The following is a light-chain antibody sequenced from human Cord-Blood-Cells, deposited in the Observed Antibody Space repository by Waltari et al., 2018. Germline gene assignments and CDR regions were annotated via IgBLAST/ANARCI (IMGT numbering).Light chain of an antibody. Sequence: DIVLTQSPATLSLSPGERATLSCRASQSVSSYLDWYQQKPGQAPRLLIYDASNRATGIPARFSGSGSGTDFTLTISSLEPEDFAVYYCQQRSNWPLFGQGTRLEIK. CDR1: QSVSSY. V-gene: IGKV3-11*01. CDR3: QQRSNWPL. J-gene: IGKJ5*01. CDR2: DAS.